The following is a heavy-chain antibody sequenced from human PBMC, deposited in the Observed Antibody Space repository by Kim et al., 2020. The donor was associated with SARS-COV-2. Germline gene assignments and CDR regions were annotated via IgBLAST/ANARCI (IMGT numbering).Heavy chain of an antibody. CDR1: GGSISSGSYY. D-gene: IGHD3-22*01. CDR2: IYTSGST. J-gene: IGHJ4*02. V-gene: IGHV4-61*02. CDR3: ARWAWDSSGYYYSH. Sequence: SETLSLTCTVSGGSISSGSYYWSWIRQPAGKGLEWIGRIYTSGSTNYNPSLKSRVTISVDTSKNQFSLKLSSVTAADTAVYYCARWAWDSSGYYYSHWGQGTLVTVSS.